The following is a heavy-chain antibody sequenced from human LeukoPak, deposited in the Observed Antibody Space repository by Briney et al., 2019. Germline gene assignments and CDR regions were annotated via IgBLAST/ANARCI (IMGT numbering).Heavy chain of an antibody. CDR3: AVYVWGSYRPDAFDI. Sequence: GASVKVSCKASGGTFSSYAISWVRQAPGQGLEWMGGIIPIFGTANYAQKFQGRVTITADKSTSTAYMELSSLRSEDTAVYYCAVYVWGSYRPDAFDIWGQGTMVTVSS. CDR2: IIPIFGTA. V-gene: IGHV1-69*06. D-gene: IGHD3-16*02. CDR1: GGTFSSYA. J-gene: IGHJ3*02.